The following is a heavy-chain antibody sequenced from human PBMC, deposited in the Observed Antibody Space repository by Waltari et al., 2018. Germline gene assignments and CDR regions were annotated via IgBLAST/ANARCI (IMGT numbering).Heavy chain of an antibody. D-gene: IGHD3-22*01. J-gene: IGHJ4*02. CDR1: GGSISSYS. CDR2: IYYIGST. V-gene: IGHV4-59*01. Sequence: QVQLQESGPGLVKPAETLSLTCNVSGGSISSYSWHWTRQSQGKGREWIGYIYYIGSTNYNPSLKSRVTISVDTSKNQFSLKLSSVTAADTAVYYCARGVRTYYYDSSGYPFDYWGQGTLVTVSS. CDR3: ARGVRTYYYDSSGYPFDY.